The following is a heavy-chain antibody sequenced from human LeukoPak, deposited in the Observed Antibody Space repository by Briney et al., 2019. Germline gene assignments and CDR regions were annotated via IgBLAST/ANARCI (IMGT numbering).Heavy chain of an antibody. CDR1: GFTFSSYG. D-gene: IGHD6-6*01. CDR2: IWYDGSNK. CDR3: AKYSSSTNYYYGMDV. J-gene: IGHJ6*02. Sequence: GGSLRLSCAASGFTFSSYGMHWVRQAPGKGLEWVAVIWYDGSNKYYGDSVKGRFTISRDNSKNTVYLQMNSLRAEDTAVYYCAKYSSSTNYYYGMDVWGQGTTATVSS. V-gene: IGHV3-33*06.